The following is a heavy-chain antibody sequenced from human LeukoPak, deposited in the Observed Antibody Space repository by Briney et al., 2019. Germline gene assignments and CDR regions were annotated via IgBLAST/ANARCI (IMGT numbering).Heavy chain of an antibody. CDR1: GFTVSSNY. CDR2: IYSGGST. Sequence: GGSLRLSCAASGFTVSSNYMSWVRQAPGKGLEWVSVIYSGGSTYYADSVKGRFTIPRDNSKNTLYLQMNSLRAEDTAVYYCAKDYDYGDYDAFDIWGQGTMVTVSS. D-gene: IGHD4-17*01. CDR3: AKDYDYGDYDAFDI. V-gene: IGHV3-53*01. J-gene: IGHJ3*02.